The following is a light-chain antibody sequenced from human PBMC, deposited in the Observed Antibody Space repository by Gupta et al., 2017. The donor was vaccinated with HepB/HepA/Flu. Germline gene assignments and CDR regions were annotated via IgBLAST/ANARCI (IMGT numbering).Light chain of an antibody. CDR2: ENN. CDR3: GTWDSSLSVWV. Sequence: QSVLTQPPSVSAAPGQKVTISCSGSSSNIGNNYVSWYQQLPGTAPKLLIYENNKRPSGIPDRFSGSKSGTSPTLGITGLQTGDEADYYCGTWDSSLSVWVFGGGTKLTVL. V-gene: IGLV1-51*02. J-gene: IGLJ3*02. CDR1: SSNIGNNY.